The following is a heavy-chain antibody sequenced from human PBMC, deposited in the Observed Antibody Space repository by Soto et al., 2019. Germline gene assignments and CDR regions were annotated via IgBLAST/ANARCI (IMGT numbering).Heavy chain of an antibody. J-gene: IGHJ6*02. Sequence: QVHLVESGGGLVEPGGSLRLSCTGSGFALSDNYMTWIRQAPGKWLEWVSYSSSSGAYINYSDSVKGLFTISRDNAYNSLYLQMDSLRAEDTAVYFCARSSGRRQVGRYDYGLDVWGQGTTVTVSS. D-gene: IGHD2-15*01. CDR3: ARSSGRRQVGRYDYGLDV. CDR1: GFALSDNY. CDR2: SSSSGAYI. V-gene: IGHV3-11*06.